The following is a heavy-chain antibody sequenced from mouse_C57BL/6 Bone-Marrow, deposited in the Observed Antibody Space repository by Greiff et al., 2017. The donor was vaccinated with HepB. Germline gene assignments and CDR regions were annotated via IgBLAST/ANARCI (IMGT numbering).Heavy chain of an antibody. V-gene: IGHV1-42*01. Sequence: VQLKQSGPELVKPGASVKISCKASGYSFTGYYMNWVKQSPEKSLEWIGEINPSTGGTTYNQKFKAKATLTVDKSSSTAYMQLKSLTSEDSAVYYCARGGDDYAMDYWGQGTSVTVSS. CDR3: ARGGDDYAMDY. CDR2: INPSTGGT. CDR1: GYSFTGYY. J-gene: IGHJ4*01. D-gene: IGHD3-3*01.